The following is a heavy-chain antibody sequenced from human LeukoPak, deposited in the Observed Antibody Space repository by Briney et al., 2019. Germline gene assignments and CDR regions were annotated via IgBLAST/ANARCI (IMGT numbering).Heavy chain of an antibody. D-gene: IGHD6-13*01. CDR2: IYSGGST. Sequence: GGSLRLSCAASGFTVSSNYMSWVRQAPGKGLEWVSVIYSGGSTYYADSVKGRFTISRDNSKNTLYLPMNSLRAEDTAVYYCAKDRMEIAAAGGTFDYWGQGTLVTVSS. V-gene: IGHV3-53*01. CDR1: GFTVSSNY. CDR3: AKDRMEIAAAGGTFDY. J-gene: IGHJ4*02.